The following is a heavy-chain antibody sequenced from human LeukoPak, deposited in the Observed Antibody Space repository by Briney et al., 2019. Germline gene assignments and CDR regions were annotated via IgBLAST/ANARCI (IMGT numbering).Heavy chain of an antibody. CDR3: ASQKTVVTTFDS. J-gene: IGHJ4*02. D-gene: IGHD2-21*02. Sequence: GGSLRLSCAASGFTFSSYSMNWVRQAPGKGLEWVANIKQDGSGQYYVDSVKGRFTISRDNAKNSLYLQMNSLRAEDTAVYYCASQKTVVTTFDSWGQGTLVTVSS. CDR2: IKQDGSGQ. V-gene: IGHV3-7*05. CDR1: GFTFSSYS.